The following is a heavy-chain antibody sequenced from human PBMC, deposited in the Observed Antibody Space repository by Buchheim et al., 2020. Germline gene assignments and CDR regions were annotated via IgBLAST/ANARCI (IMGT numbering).Heavy chain of an antibody. D-gene: IGHD1-26*01. CDR1: GGSVSSGSYY. J-gene: IGHJ4*02. Sequence: QVQLQESGPGLVKPSETLSLTCTVSGGSVSSGSYYWSWIRQPPGKGLAWIGYIDYSGGSNYNPSLKSLVTISVDTSKNQFSLKLSSVTAADTAVYYCARGGLLRVLYYFDHWGQGTL. CDR2: IDYSGGS. V-gene: IGHV4-61*01. CDR3: ARGGLLRVLYYFDH.